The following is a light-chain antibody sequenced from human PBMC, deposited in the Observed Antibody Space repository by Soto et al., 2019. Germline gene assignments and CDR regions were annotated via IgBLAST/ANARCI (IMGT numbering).Light chain of an antibody. CDR1: NIGSKS. V-gene: IGLV3-21*04. CDR2: YDS. CDR3: QVWDSDHVV. Sequence: YELTQPPSVSVAPGKTARISCGGNNIGSKSVHWYQQKPGQAPVVVIYYDSDRPSGIPERFSGSNSGNTATLTISRVEAGDEADYYCQVWDSDHVVFGGGTKLTVL. J-gene: IGLJ2*01.